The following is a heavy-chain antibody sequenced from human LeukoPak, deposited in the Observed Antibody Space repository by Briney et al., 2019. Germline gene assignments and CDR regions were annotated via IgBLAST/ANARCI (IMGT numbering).Heavy chain of an antibody. CDR2: IYYSGST. J-gene: IGHJ4*02. V-gene: IGHV4-59*12. CDR1: GGSISSYY. CDR3: AREGVAATGLDY. D-gene: IGHD6-13*01. Sequence: PSETLSLTCTVSGGSISSYYWSWIRQPPGKGLEWIGYIYYSGSTNYNPSLKSRVTISVDTSKNQLSLKLTSVTAADTAVYYCAREGVAATGLDYWGQGTLVTVSS.